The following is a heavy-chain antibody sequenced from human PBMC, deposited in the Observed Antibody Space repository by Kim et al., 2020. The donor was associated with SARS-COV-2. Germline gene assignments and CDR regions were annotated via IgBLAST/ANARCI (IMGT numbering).Heavy chain of an antibody. J-gene: IGHJ4*02. V-gene: IGHV4-4*07. CDR3: ARGGTSKLYPSDY. D-gene: IGHD2-2*01. Sequence: YNPSLKSRVTMSEDTSKSQCSLKLTSVTAADTAIYYCARGGTSKLYPSDYWGQGTLVAVSS.